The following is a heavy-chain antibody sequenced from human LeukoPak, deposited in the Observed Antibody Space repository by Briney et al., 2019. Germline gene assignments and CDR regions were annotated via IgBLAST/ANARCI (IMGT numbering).Heavy chain of an antibody. CDR2: ISGSGGST. V-gene: IGHV3-23*01. J-gene: IGHJ4*02. Sequence: GGSLRLSCAASGFTFSSYAMSWVRQAPGRGLEWVSAISGSGGSTYYADSVKGRFTISRDNSKNTLYLQMNSLRAEDTAVYYCAKGLYSSGWYYFDYWGQGTLVTVSS. CDR3: AKGLYSSGWYYFDY. CDR1: GFTFSSYA. D-gene: IGHD6-19*01.